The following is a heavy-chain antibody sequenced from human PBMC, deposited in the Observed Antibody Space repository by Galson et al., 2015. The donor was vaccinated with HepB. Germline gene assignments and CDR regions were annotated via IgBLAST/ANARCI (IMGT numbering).Heavy chain of an antibody. CDR3: ASGYYYDSSGYDY. D-gene: IGHD3-22*01. V-gene: IGHV3-11*01. J-gene: IGHJ4*02. Sequence: SLRLSCAASGFTFSDYYMSWIRQAPGKGLEWVSYISSGGSTIYYADSVKGRFTISRDNAKNSLYLQMNSLRAEDTAVYYCASGYYYDSSGYDYWGQGTLVTVSS. CDR2: ISSGGSTI. CDR1: GFTFSDYY.